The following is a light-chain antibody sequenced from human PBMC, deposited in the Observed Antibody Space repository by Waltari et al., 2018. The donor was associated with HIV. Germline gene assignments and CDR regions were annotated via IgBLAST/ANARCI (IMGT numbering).Light chain of an antibody. CDR1: QSLLYSSNNKNY. Sequence: DIVMTQSPDSLAVSPGERATTNSKSTQSLLYSSNNKNYLAWYQQKPGQPPKLLIFWASIRESGVPDRFSGSGSGTDFTLTISSLQAEDVAVYYCQQYYSTPRTFGQGTKVEIK. J-gene: IGKJ1*01. CDR3: QQYYSTPRT. CDR2: WAS. V-gene: IGKV4-1*01.